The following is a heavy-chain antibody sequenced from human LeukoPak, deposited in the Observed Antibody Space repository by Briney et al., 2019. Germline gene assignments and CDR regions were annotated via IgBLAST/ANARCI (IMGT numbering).Heavy chain of an antibody. CDR3: ARDPHSLDY. J-gene: IGHJ4*02. CDR2: IAYTGTI. CDR1: GFSFSSYS. V-gene: IGHV3-48*01. Sequence: PGGSLRLSCTASGFSFSSYSMNWVRQAPAKGLEWVAYIAYTGTIHYADSVRGRFAISRDNAKSSLFLQLNSLRAEDTAVYYCARDPHSLDYWGQGTLVTVSS.